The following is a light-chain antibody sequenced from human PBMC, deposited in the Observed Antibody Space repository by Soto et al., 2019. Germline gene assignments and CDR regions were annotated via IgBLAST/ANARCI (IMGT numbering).Light chain of an antibody. V-gene: IGLV2-11*01. CDR3: CSDASSDTWV. CDR2: DDT. Sequence: QSALTQPRSVSGSPGQSVTISCTGTSSNVGGYNFVSWYQHHPGKAPKLIIYDDTNRPSGVPDRFSGSRSGNTASLTIAGHHDDDEADYYCCSDASSDTWVFGGGTKVTVL. J-gene: IGLJ3*02. CDR1: SSNVGGYNF.